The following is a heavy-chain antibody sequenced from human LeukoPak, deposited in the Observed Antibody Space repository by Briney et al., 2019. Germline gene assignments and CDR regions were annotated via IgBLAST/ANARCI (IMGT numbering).Heavy chain of an antibody. J-gene: IGHJ3*02. D-gene: IGHD3-10*01. CDR2: IYYSGST. CDR1: GGSISSYY. CDR3: ASYLWFGEVNDAFDI. Sequence: SETLSLTCTVSGGSISSYYGSWIRQPPGKGLEWIGYIYYSGSTNYNPSLKSRVTISVDTSKNQFSLKLSSVTAADTAVYYCASYLWFGEVNDAFDIWGQGTLVTVS. V-gene: IGHV4-59*01.